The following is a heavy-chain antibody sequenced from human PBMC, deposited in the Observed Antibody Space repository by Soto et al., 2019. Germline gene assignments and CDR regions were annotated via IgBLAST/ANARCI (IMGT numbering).Heavy chain of an antibody. CDR3: AASPNWNYHYFDY. D-gene: IGHD1-7*01. J-gene: IGHJ4*02. CDR2: ISGSGGST. Sequence: PGGSLRLSCAASGFTFSSYAVSWVRQAPGKGLEWVSAISGSGGSTYYADSVKGRFTISRDNSKNTLYLQMNSLRAEDTAVYYCAASPNWNYHYFDYWGQGTLVTVSS. CDR1: GFTFSSYA. V-gene: IGHV3-23*01.